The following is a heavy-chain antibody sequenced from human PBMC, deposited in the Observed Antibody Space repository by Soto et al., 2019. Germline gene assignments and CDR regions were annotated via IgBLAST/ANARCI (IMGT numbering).Heavy chain of an antibody. V-gene: IGHV1-69*13. D-gene: IGHD3-22*01. Sequence: SVKVSCKASGGSFSNYGISWVRQAPGQGLEWMGGIIPVFGTPHYAQKFQDRVTITADESTSTVYMEVSSLTSDDTAVYYCARGDATKIIVTTYYSLDFWGQGTTVTVSS. CDR1: GGSFSNYG. J-gene: IGHJ6*02. CDR3: ARGDATKIIVTTYYSLDF. CDR2: IIPVFGTP.